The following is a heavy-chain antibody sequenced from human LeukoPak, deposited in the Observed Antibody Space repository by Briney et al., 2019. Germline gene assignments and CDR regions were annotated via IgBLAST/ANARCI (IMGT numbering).Heavy chain of an antibody. V-gene: IGHV1-69*13. CDR2: IIPIFGTA. Sequence: ASVKVSCKASGGTFSSYAISWVRQAPGQGLEWMGGIIPIFGTANHAQKFQGRVTITADESTSTAYMELSSLRSEDTAVYYCARVKRRWLQSHYFDYWGQGTLVTVSS. CDR3: ARVKRRWLQSHYFDY. CDR1: GGTFSSYA. J-gene: IGHJ4*02. D-gene: IGHD5-24*01.